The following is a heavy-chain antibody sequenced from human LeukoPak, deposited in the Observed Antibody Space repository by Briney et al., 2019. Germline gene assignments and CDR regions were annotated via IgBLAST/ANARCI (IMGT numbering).Heavy chain of an antibody. CDR2: IYHSGST. CDR1: GFTLDDYV. Sequence: LRLSCAASGFTLDDYVMHWVRQAPGKGLEWIGYIYHSGSTYYNPSLKSRVTISVDRSKNQFSLKLSSVTAADTAVYYCARADRGVFDYWGQGTLVTVSS. CDR3: ARADRGVFDY. D-gene: IGHD3-10*01. J-gene: IGHJ4*02. V-gene: IGHV4-30-2*01.